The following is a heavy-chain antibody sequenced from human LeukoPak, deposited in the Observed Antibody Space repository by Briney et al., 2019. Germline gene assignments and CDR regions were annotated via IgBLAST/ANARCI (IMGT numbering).Heavy chain of an antibody. J-gene: IGHJ4*02. Sequence: PSETLSLTCTVSGDSISSSSYYWGWIRQPPGKGLEWIASIYSGGNTFHNPSLKSRVTISLDTSKNQFSLKLTSVTAADTAVYYCARDQRSLFDVWGQGSLVIVSS. CDR3: ARDQRSLFDV. CDR1: GDSISSSSYY. V-gene: IGHV4-39*07. D-gene: IGHD1-26*01. CDR2: IYSGGNT.